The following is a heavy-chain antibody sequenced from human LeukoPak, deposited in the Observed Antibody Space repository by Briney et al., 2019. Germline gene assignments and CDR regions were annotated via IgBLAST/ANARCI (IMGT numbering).Heavy chain of an antibody. CDR1: GFTFNAFY. V-gene: IGHV1-2*02. CDR3: VTSTGYFNTWGAFDI. J-gene: IGHJ3*02. Sequence: ASVKVSCKTSGFTFNAFYMHWVRQAPGQGLEWMAWIHLGSGYTNYAQKFQGRVTMTRDTSISTAYMELSSLRSDDTALYYCVTSTGYFNTWGAFDIWGQGTMVTVSS. D-gene: IGHD2-15*01. CDR2: IHLGSGYT.